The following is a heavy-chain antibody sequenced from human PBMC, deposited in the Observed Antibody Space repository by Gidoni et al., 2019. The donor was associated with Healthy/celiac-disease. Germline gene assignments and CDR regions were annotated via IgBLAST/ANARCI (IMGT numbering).Heavy chain of an antibody. J-gene: IGHJ3*02. CDR2: ISSSSSYI. CDR1: GFTFSSYS. Sequence: EVQLVESGGGLVKPGGSLRLSCAASGFTFSSYSMNWVRQAPGKGLEWVSSISSSSSYIYYADSVKGRFTISRDNAKNSLYLQMNSLRAEDTAVYYCARVYDSSGFYDAFDIWGQGTMVTVSS. D-gene: IGHD3-22*01. CDR3: ARVYDSSGFYDAFDI. V-gene: IGHV3-21*01.